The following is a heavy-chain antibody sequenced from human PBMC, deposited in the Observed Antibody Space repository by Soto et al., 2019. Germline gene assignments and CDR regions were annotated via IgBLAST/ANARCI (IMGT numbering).Heavy chain of an antibody. V-gene: IGHV4-34*01. D-gene: IGHD6-6*01. J-gene: IGHJ5*02. CDR2: INHSGST. CDR1: GGSFSGYY. CDR3: ATLGPMYSSSSAAGGLGSKFEP. Sequence: SETLSLTCAVYGGSFSGYYWSWIRQPPWKGLEWIGEINHSGSTNYNPSLKSRVTISVDTSKNQFSLKLSSVTAADTAVYYCATLGPMYSSSSAAGGLGSKFEPWGQGTLVTLSS.